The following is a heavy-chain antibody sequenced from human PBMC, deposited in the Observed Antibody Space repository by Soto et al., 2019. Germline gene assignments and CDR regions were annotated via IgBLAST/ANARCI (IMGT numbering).Heavy chain of an antibody. Sequence: SETLSLTCSVSGGSIDRTGYFRSWIRQPPGQGLEWIGYIYYGGTTFYNPSLKSRSTLSLDTDENHFSLNLTSVTAADTAVYYCARARWLRGKENYFDYWGQGILVTVSS. CDR1: GGSIDRTGYF. J-gene: IGHJ4*02. D-gene: IGHD2-15*01. CDR2: IYYGGTT. V-gene: IGHV4-30-4*01. CDR3: ARARWLRGKENYFDY.